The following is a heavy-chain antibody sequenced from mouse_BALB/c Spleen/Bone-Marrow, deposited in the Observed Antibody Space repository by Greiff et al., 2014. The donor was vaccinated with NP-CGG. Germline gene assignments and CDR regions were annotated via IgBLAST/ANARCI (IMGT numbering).Heavy chain of an antibody. Sequence: VQLQQSGGGLVQPGGSLKLSCAASGFTFSSYGMSWVRQTPDKRLELVATINSNGGSTYYPDSVKGRFTISRDDAKNTLYLQMSSLKSEDTAMYYCARERDGYFRYAMDYWGQGTSVTVSS. CDR2: INSNGGST. V-gene: IGHV5-6-3*01. CDR3: ARERDGYFRYAMDY. J-gene: IGHJ4*01. CDR1: GFTFSSYG. D-gene: IGHD2-3*01.